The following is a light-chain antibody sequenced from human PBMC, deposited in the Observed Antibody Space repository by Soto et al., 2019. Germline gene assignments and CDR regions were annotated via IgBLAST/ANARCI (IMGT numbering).Light chain of an antibody. CDR2: GAS. V-gene: IGKV3-15*01. Sequence: EIVMTQSPATLSVSPGERATLSCRASQSVSSNLAWYQQKPGQAPRLLIYGASTRATGIPARFSGSGSGTDFTLTISRLEPEDFAVYYCQQFASSPRTFGRGTKVDI. CDR3: QQFASSPRT. J-gene: IGKJ1*01. CDR1: QSVSSN.